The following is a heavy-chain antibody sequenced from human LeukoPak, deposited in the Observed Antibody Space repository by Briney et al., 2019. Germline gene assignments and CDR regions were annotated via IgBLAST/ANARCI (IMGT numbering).Heavy chain of an antibody. CDR1: GFTFSTYG. CDR3: LTEDTPTVFDY. CDR2: ISYNGNVK. D-gene: IGHD4-17*01. Sequence: EGSLRLSCAASGFTFSTYGLHWVRQAPGKGLEWVALISYNGNVKYYADSVEGRFTISRDNSKNMLYLQMNSLTIEDTAVYYCLTEDTPTVFDYWGQGALVTVSS. J-gene: IGHJ4*02. V-gene: IGHV3-30*03.